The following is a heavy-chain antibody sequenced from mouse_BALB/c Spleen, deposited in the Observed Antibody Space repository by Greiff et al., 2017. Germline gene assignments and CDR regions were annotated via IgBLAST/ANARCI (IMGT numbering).Heavy chain of an antibody. Sequence: EVQLLQSGAELVKPGASVKLSCTASGFNFNDSYMHWVQQTPEQGLEWIGRIDPANGNTKYDPKFQGKATITTDTSSNTAYLQLSRLTSEDTAVYYCATFSGSGWVAYWGQGTPVTVSA. J-gene: IGHJ3*01. CDR3: ATFSGSGWVAY. CDR2: IDPANGNT. V-gene: IGHV14-3*02. D-gene: IGHD1-3*01. CDR1: GFNFNDSY.